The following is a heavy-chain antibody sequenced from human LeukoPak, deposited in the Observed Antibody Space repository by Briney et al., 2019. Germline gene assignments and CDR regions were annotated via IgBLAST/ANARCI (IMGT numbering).Heavy chain of an antibody. J-gene: IGHJ4*02. CDR1: GFTFSSYG. CDR2: ISYDGSNK. D-gene: IGHD6-13*01. CDR3: AKSGGQFSSSWDYYFDY. Sequence: PGRSLRLSCAASGFTFSSYGMHWVRQAPGKGLEWVAVISYDGSNKYYADPVKGRFTISRDNSKNTLYLQMSTLRAEDTAVYYCAKSGGQFSSSWDYYFDYWGQGTLVTVSS. V-gene: IGHV3-30*18.